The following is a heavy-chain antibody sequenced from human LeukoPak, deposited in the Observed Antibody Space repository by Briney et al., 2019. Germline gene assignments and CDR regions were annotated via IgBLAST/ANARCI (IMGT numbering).Heavy chain of an antibody. D-gene: IGHD4-23*01. CDR2: ISGSGGST. CDR3: ARVGGSALGY. Sequence: GGSLRLSCAASGFTFSSYAMSWVRQAPGKGLEWVSTISGSGGSTYYADSVKGRFTISRDNAKNSLYLQMNSLRAEDTAVYYCARVGGSALGYWGQGTLVTVSS. J-gene: IGHJ4*02. V-gene: IGHV3-23*01. CDR1: GFTFSSYA.